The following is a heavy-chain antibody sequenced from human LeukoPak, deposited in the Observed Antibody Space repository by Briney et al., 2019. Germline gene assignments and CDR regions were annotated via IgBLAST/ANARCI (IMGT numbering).Heavy chain of an antibody. CDR2: INPNSGGT. J-gene: IGHJ4*02. Sequence: ASVKVSCKASGYXFTGYYIHWVRQAPGQGLEWMGWINPNSGGTKYAQKFQGRVTMTRDTSISTAYMELSRLRSDDTAVYYCARASSTSLWFGELLPDYWGQGTLVTVSS. CDR1: GYXFTGYY. D-gene: IGHD3-10*01. CDR3: ARASSTSLWFGELLPDY. V-gene: IGHV1-2*02.